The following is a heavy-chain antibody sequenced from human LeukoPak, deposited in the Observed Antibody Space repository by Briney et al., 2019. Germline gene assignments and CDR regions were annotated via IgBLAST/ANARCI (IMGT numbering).Heavy chain of an antibody. Sequence: GGSLRLFCAASGFTFSDYYMSWIRQAPGKGLEWVSYISSSGSTIYYADSVKGRFTISRDNAKNSLYLQMNSLRAEDTAVYYCARERQQLVQGYNYYGMDVWGQGTTVTVSS. CDR3: ARERQQLVQGYNYYGMDV. J-gene: IGHJ6*02. D-gene: IGHD6-13*01. V-gene: IGHV3-11*01. CDR2: ISSSGSTI. CDR1: GFTFSDYY.